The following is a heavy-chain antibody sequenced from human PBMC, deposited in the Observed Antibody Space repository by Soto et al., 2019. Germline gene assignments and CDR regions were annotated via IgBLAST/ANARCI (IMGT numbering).Heavy chain of an antibody. CDR1: XFTLSGYA. V-gene: IGHV3-64*01. D-gene: IGHD6-6*01. Sequence: EVQLAESGGGLAQPGGSLRLSCAASXFTLSGYAMDWVRQAPGKGLEYVSGISSNGVGTYYANSVQGRFTISRDNSKNTVYLQMGSLRPEDMAVYYCARRARPDFYYMDVWGKGTTVTVSS. CDR3: ARRARPDFYYMDV. CDR2: ISSNGVGT. J-gene: IGHJ6*03.